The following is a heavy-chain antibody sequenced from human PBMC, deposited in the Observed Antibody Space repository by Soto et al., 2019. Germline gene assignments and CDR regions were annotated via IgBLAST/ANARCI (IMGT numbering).Heavy chain of an antibody. Sequence: GGSLILSCAASGFTFSSYSMNWVRQAPGKGLEWVSSISSSSSYIYYADSVKGRFTISRDNAKNSLYLQMNSLRAEDTAVYYCARDRWELLDDAFDIWGQGTMVTVSS. V-gene: IGHV3-21*01. CDR1: GFTFSSYS. J-gene: IGHJ3*02. CDR3: ARDRWELLDDAFDI. CDR2: ISSSSSYI. D-gene: IGHD1-26*01.